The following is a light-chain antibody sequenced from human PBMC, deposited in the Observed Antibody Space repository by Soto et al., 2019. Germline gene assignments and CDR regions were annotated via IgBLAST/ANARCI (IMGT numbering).Light chain of an antibody. CDR2: SAS. V-gene: IGKV3-15*01. J-gene: IGKJ4*01. CDR3: QHHHNWLLT. Sequence: EIVMTQSPATLSVSPGERVNLSCRASQSLNNNLAWYQQKPGQAPRLLIYSASTRATGIPARFSGSGSGTEFTLTLSSLQSEDFAVYYCQHHHNWLLTFGGGTKVEIK. CDR1: QSLNNN.